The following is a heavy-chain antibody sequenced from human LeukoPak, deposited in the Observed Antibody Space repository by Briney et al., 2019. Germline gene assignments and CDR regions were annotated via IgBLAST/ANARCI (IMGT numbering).Heavy chain of an antibody. V-gene: IGHV3-23*01. D-gene: IGHD3-9*01. J-gene: IGHJ5*02. CDR3: ATPIDILTGYYS. Sequence: GWSLRLSCVASGFTLRSYAMSWVRQAPWKGLEWVSAISGSGGSTYYPDSVKGRFTIPRDNSKNTLYLQMNSLRAEDTAVYYCATPIDILTGYYSWGQGTLVTVSS. CDR2: ISGSGGST. CDR1: GFTLRSYA.